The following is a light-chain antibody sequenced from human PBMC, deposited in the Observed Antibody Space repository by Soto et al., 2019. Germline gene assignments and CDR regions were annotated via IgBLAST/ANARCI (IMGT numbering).Light chain of an antibody. CDR2: EVT. V-gene: IGLV2-14*01. CDR3: ISYTSSSTWV. J-gene: IGLJ3*02. Sequence: QSVLTQPASVSRSPGQSITISCTGTSSDVGGYNYVSWYQQHPGKAPKLMIFEVTNRPSGVPNRFSGSKSGNTASLTISGLQAEDEADYYCISYTSSSTWVFGGGTKVTVL. CDR1: SSDVGGYNY.